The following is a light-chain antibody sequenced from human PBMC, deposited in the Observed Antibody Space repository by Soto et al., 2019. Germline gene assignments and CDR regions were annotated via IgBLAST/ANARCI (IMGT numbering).Light chain of an antibody. J-gene: IGKJ4*01. CDR1: QDINKW. V-gene: IGKV1-12*01. CDR3: QQGKSFPLT. Sequence: DIQMTQSPSSVSASVGDRVTITGRASQDINKWLAWYQQKPGLAPNLVIYTASRLHGGGPSRFSGSASGTDFTLTISSLQPEDVATYYCQQGKSFPLTSGGGTKVDIK. CDR2: TAS.